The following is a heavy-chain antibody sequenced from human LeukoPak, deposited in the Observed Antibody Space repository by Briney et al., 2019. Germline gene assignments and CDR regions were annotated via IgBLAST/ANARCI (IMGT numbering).Heavy chain of an antibody. CDR3: ARDARRKGIAAAGFDY. Sequence: SETLSLTCTVSGGSISSYYWGWIRQPPGKGLEWIGYIYYSGSTNYNPSLESRVTISVDTSKNQFSLKLSSVTAADTAVYYCARDARRKGIAAAGFDYWGQGTLVTVSS. J-gene: IGHJ4*02. V-gene: IGHV4-59*01. CDR1: GGSISSYY. CDR2: IYYSGST. D-gene: IGHD6-13*01.